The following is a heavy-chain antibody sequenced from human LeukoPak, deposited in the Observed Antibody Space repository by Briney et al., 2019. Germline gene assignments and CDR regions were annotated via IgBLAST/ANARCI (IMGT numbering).Heavy chain of an antibody. CDR1: GGSISSGGYY. CDR3: ARGDSTLGIDY. Sequence: SETLSLTCTVSGGSISSGGYYWSWIRQHPGKGLEWIGYIYYSGSTNYNPSLKSRVTISADMSKNQFSLKLSSVTAADTAVYYCARGDSTLGIDYWGQGTLVTVSS. V-gene: IGHV4-61*08. J-gene: IGHJ4*02. CDR2: IYYSGST. D-gene: IGHD2/OR15-2a*01.